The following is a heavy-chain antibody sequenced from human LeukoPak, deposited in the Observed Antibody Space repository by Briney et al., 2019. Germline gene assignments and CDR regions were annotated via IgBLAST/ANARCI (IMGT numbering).Heavy chain of an antibody. D-gene: IGHD6-13*01. CDR1: GDSIRDYY. V-gene: IGHV4-59*01. CDR3: ARDPRSAAGTSQMRWDV. CDR2: VYYSGST. Sequence: PSETLSLTCTVSGDSIRDYYWTWIRQSPGEGLEWIGNVYYSGSTNYNPSLTSRVTISIDTSKTQFSLKLSSVTAADTAVYYCARDPRSAAGTSQMRWDVWGQGTTVTVSS. J-gene: IGHJ6*02.